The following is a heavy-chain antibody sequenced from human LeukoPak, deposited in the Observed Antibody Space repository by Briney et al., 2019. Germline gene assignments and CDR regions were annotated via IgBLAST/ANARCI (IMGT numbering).Heavy chain of an antibody. J-gene: IGHJ5*02. CDR3: ARCRASSSSTSANWFDP. D-gene: IGHD2-2*01. CDR1: GYTFTSYG. V-gene: IGHV1-18*04. Sequence: ASVKVSCKASGYTFTSYGISWVRQVPGQGLEWMGWISAYNGNTNYAQKLQGRVTMTTDTSTSTAYMELRSLRSDDTAVYYCARCRASSSSTSANWFDPWGQGTLVTVSS. CDR2: ISAYNGNT.